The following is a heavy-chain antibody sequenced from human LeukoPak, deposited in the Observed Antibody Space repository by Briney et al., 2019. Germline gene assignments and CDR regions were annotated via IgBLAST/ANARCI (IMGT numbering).Heavy chain of an antibody. D-gene: IGHD6-13*01. Sequence: SETLSLTCAVSGGSFSSTDFWSWVHQPPGKGLEWIGEIYHTGSTNYNPSLKSRVTMSLDKSKNQFSLRLTSVTAADTAVYYCARDLRYTNRWSYYGLDVWGPGTTVTVSS. V-gene: IGHV4-4*02. J-gene: IGHJ6*02. CDR3: ARDLRYTNRWSYYGLDV. CDR1: GGSFSSTDF. CDR2: IYHTGST.